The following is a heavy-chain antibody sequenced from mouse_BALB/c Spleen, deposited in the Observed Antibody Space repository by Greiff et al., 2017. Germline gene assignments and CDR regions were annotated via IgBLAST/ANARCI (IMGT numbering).Heavy chain of an antibody. CDR3: ARSVGLRRGYDYAMDY. Sequence: EVLLVESGAELVKPGASVKLSCTASGFNFKDTYMHWVKQRPEQGLEWIGRIDPANGNTKYDPKFQGKATITADTSSNTAYLQLSSLTSEDTAVYYCARSVGLRRGYDYAMDYWGQGTSVTVSA. J-gene: IGHJ4*01. CDR2: IDPANGNT. D-gene: IGHD2-4*01. V-gene: IGHV14-3*02. CDR1: GFNFKDTY.